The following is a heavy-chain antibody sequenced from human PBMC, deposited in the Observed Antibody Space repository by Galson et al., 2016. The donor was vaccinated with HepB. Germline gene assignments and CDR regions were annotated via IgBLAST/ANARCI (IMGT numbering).Heavy chain of an antibody. J-gene: IGHJ3*02. Sequence: SVKVSCKASGYTFSSYHIIWVRQAPGQGLEWMGWISGYNGNTNYAQKLQGRVTMTTDTTTSTAYMELRSLRSDDTAVYYCARDVMWGAFDIWGQGTMVTVSS. CDR2: ISGYNGNT. D-gene: IGHD1-26*01. CDR1: GYTFSSYH. V-gene: IGHV1-18*04. CDR3: ARDVMWGAFDI.